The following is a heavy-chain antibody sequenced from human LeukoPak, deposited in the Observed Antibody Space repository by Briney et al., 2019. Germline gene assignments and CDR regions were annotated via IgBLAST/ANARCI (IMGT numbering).Heavy chain of an antibody. CDR1: GGSISSYY. CDR3: ARAPEEWLVDY. J-gene: IGHJ4*02. V-gene: IGHV4-59*01. Sequence: SETLSLTCTVSGGSISSYYWSGIRQPPGKGLEWMGDIYYSGSTNYTPSLKSRVTISVDTSKNQFPLKLSSVTTADTAVYYCARAPEEWLVDYWGQGTLVTVSS. D-gene: IGHD6-19*01. CDR2: IYYSGST.